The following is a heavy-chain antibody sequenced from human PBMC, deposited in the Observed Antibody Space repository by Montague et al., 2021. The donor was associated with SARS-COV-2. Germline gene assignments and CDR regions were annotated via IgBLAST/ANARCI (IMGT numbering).Heavy chain of an antibody. V-gene: IGHV2-5*02. CDR1: GFSLSTTGVG. J-gene: IGHJ4*02. Sequence: PALVKPTQTLTLTCTFSGFSLSTTGVGVGWIRQPPGKAPEWLALIYWDDDKRYRPSLKSRLTITKDTSKNQVVLTMTNMDPVDTATYYCARSHYDILTGYYTVFDYWGQGTLVTVSS. CDR2: IYWDDDK. CDR3: ARSHYDILTGYYTVFDY. D-gene: IGHD3-9*01.